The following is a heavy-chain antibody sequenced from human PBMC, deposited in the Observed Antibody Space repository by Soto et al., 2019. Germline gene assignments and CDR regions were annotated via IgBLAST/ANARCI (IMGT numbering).Heavy chain of an antibody. J-gene: IGHJ6*02. D-gene: IGHD3-3*01. CDR2: IYPGDSDT. V-gene: IGHV5-51*01. CDR3: ARRITIFGVEMWGMDV. CDR1: GYSFTSYW. Sequence: RGESLKISCKGSGYSFTSYWIGWVRQMPGKGLEWMGIIYPGDSDTRYSPSFQGQVTISADKSISTAYLQWSSLKASDTAMYYCARRITIFGVEMWGMDVWGQGITVTVSS.